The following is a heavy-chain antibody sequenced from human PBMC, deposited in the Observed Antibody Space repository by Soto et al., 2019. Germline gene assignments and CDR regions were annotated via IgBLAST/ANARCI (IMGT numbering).Heavy chain of an antibody. CDR2: IRNRPNSYTT. Sequence: PGGSLRLSCAASGFTFSDHYMDWVRQAPGKGLEWVGRIRNRPNSYTTQYAASVKGRFAVLRDDSENLVYLQMNDLKTEDTAVYYCVRDSGRGFYIDYWGQGAHVTVSS. CDR1: GFTFSDHY. D-gene: IGHD3-10*01. CDR3: VRDSGRGFYIDY. V-gene: IGHV3-72*01. J-gene: IGHJ4*02.